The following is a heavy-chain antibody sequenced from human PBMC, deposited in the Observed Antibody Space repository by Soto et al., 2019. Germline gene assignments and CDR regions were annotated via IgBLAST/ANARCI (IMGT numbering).Heavy chain of an antibody. Sequence: GASVKVSCKASGYTFTSYGISWVRQAPGQGLEWMGWISAYNGNTNYAQKLQGRVTMTTDTSTSTAYMELRSLRSDDTAVYYCARDPLAAAYYYYGMDVWGQGTTVTVSS. V-gene: IGHV1-18*01. D-gene: IGHD6-13*01. CDR1: GYTFTSYG. CDR2: ISAYNGNT. CDR3: ARDPLAAAYYYYGMDV. J-gene: IGHJ6*02.